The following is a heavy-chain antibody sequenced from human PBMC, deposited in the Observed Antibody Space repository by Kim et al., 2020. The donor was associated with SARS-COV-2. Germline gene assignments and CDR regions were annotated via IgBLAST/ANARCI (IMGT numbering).Heavy chain of an antibody. CDR2: IIPIFGTA. J-gene: IGHJ6*02. D-gene: IGHD6-13*01. V-gene: IGHV1-69*13. CDR1: GGTFSSYA. CDR3: ARDSKQQRIKMGYGMDV. Sequence: SVKVSCKASGGTFSSYAISWVRQAPGQGLEWMGGIIPIFGTANYAQKFQGRVTITADESTSTAYMELSSLRSEDTAVYYCARDSKQQRIKMGYGMDVWGQGTTVTVSS.